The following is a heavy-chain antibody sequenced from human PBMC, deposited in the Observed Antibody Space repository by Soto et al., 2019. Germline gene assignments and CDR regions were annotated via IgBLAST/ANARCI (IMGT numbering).Heavy chain of an antibody. CDR1: GFTFSNFA. D-gene: IGHD3-9*01. CDR2: VSGLGGGT. CDR3: SMCRNYDILTAHHAFDY. J-gene: IGHJ4*02. V-gene: IGHV3-23*01. Sequence: GGSLRLSCAASGFTFSNFAMSGVRQAPGKGLEWVSSVSGLGGGTYYADSVKGRFTISRDNSKNTLFLQMSSLTAEDTARYYCSMCRNYDILTAHHAFDYWGQGTQVTVSS.